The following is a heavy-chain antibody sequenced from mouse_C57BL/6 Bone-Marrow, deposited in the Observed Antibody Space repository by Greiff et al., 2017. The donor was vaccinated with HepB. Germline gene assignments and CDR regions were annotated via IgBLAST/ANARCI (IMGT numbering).Heavy chain of an antibody. CDR3: AREGIHDGYFYAMDY. D-gene: IGHD2-3*01. CDR1: GYTFTDHT. Sequence: QVQLQQSDAELVKPGASVKISCKVSGYTFTDHTIHWMKQRPEQGLEWIGYIYPRDGSTKYNEKFKGKATLTADKSSSTAYMQLNSLTSEDSAVYFCAREGIHDGYFYAMDYWGQGTSVTVSS. J-gene: IGHJ4*01. CDR2: IYPRDGST. V-gene: IGHV1-78*01.